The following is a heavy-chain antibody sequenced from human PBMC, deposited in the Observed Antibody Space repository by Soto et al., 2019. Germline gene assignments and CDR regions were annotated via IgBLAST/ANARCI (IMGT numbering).Heavy chain of an antibody. CDR3: ARGLFVVVGATTGHNWFDP. V-gene: IGHV4-61*01. D-gene: IGHD1-26*01. J-gene: IGHJ5*02. CDR1: GGSVSSGSYY. CDR2: IYYSGST. Sequence: QVQLQESGPGLVKPSETLSLTCTVSGGSVSSGSYYWSWIRQPPGKGLEWIGYIYYSGSTNYNPSLKSRVTISVDTSKNQFSLKLSSVTAADTAVYYCARGLFVVVGATTGHNWFDPWGQGTLVTVSS.